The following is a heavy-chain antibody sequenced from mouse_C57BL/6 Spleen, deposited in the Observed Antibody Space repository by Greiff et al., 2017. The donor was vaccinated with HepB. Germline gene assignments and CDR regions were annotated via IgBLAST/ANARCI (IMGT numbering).Heavy chain of an antibody. CDR2: IYPGDGDT. V-gene: IGHV1-80*01. CDR1: GYAFSSYW. J-gene: IGHJ1*03. D-gene: IGHD1-1*01. Sequence: VQLQQSGAELVKPGASVKISCKASGYAFSSYWMNWVKQRPGKGLEWIGQIYPGDGDTNYNGKFKGKATLTADKSSSTAYMQRSSLTSEDSAVYFCARGGYYGSSWYFDVWGTGTTVTVSS. CDR3: ARGGYYGSSWYFDV.